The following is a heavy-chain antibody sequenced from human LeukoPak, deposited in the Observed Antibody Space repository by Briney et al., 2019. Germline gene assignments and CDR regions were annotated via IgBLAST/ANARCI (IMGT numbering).Heavy chain of an antibody. CDR1: GDSVSSNSAA. J-gene: IGHJ2*01. D-gene: IGHD2-2*02. Sequence: SQTLSLTCAISGDSVSSNSAAWNWIRQSPSRGLEWLGRKYYRSKWYNDYAASVKSRITINPHTSNNQFTLQLNSVTPEDTAVYYCARGGCSSPSCYIDYWYLDLWGRGTLVTVSS. CDR3: ARGGCSSPSCYIDYWYLDL. CDR2: KYYRSKWYN. V-gene: IGHV6-1*01.